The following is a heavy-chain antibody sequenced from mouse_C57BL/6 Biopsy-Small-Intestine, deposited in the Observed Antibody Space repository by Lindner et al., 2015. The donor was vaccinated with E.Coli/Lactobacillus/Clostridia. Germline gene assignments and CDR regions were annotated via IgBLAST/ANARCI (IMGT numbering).Heavy chain of an antibody. Sequence: SVKVSCKAFWIHLHRLLYATGCDRPLDEGVEWMGWINPNSGGTNYGQKFQGRVTMTRDTSISTAYMDLSRLRSDDTAVYYCARDRDMIFGVLPNDAFDIWGQGTMVTVSS. CDR3: ARDRDMIFGVLPNDAFDI. D-gene: IGHD2-4*01. J-gene: IGHJ3*01. V-gene: IGHV1-18*01. CDR1: IHLHRLL. CDR2: INPNSGGT.